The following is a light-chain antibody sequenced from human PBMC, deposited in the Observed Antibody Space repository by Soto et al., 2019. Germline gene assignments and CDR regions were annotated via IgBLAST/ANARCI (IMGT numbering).Light chain of an antibody. J-gene: IGKJ5*01. CDR3: QQYDYWPPIT. V-gene: IGKV3-15*01. Sequence: EIVMTQSPATLSVSPGERATLSCRASQSVGNDLAWYQQKPGQAPRLLIHATSTRATGVPARFSGSGSGTEFTLTISSLQSEDFALYYCQQYDYWPPITFGQGTRLEIK. CDR1: QSVGND. CDR2: ATS.